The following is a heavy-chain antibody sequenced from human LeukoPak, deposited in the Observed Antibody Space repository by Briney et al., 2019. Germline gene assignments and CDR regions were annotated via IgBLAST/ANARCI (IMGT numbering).Heavy chain of an antibody. D-gene: IGHD1-1*01. CDR3: AKESLDTEQRNYNYYGMDV. J-gene: IGHJ6*02. CDR1: GFTLRYYG. CDR2: ISYDGSKK. Sequence: GRSLRLSCAASGFTLRYYGKHWVRQAPGKGLEWVAFISYDGSKKYYADSVKDRFTISRDNSRNTLYVQVNSLRAEDTAVYYCAKESLDTEQRNYNYYGMDVWGQGTTVTVSS. V-gene: IGHV3-30*18.